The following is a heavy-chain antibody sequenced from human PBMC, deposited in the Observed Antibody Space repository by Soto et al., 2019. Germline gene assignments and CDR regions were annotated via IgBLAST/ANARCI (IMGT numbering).Heavy chain of an antibody. CDR2: MWYDGTNK. CDR3: ARDATFGTKGGSFDI. D-gene: IGHD3-16*01. CDR1: GFTFRIYS. J-gene: IGHJ3*02. V-gene: IGHV3-33*01. Sequence: GGSLRLSCAAYGFTFRIYSMHWVRQSPGKGLEWVAVMWYDGTNKYYGESVKGRFTISRDNSENTLYLQMNSLRVEDTAVYYCARDATFGTKGGSFDIWGHGTLVTVSS.